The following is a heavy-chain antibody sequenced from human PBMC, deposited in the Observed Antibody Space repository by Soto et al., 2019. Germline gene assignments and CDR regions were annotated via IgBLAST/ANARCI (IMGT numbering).Heavy chain of an antibody. CDR1: GFTFSSYA. D-gene: IGHD2-15*01. V-gene: IGHV3-30-3*01. CDR3: ARGIAATRGGWFDP. CDR2: ISYDGSNK. Sequence: GGSLRLSCAASGFTFSSYAMHWVRQAPGKGLEWVAVISYDGSNKYYADSVKGRFTISRDNSKNTLYLQMNSLRAEDTAVYYCARGIAATRGGWFDPWGQGTLVTVSS. J-gene: IGHJ5*02.